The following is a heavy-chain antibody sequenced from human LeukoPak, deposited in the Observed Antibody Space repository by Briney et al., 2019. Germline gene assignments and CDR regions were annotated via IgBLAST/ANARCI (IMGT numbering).Heavy chain of an antibody. CDR2: ISSSSSTI. CDR3: ARGSRTVTTIGLDSRYFDY. Sequence: GGSLRFSCAASGFTFSSYSMNWVRQAPGKGLEWVSYISSSSSTIYYADSVKGRFTISRDNAKNSLYLQMNSLRDEDTAVYYCARGSRTVTTIGLDSRYFDYWGQGTLVTVSS. D-gene: IGHD4-17*01. V-gene: IGHV3-48*02. CDR1: GFTFSSYS. J-gene: IGHJ4*02.